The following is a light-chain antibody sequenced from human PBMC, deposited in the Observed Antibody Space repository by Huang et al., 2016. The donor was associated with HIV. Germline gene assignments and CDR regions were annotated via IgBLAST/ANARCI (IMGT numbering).Light chain of an antibody. Sequence: IHLTQSPSSLSAFVGDRVTITCRASQDISHYLAWYQLKPGMVPKLLIYGASTLQGGVPSRCSGTGSGADFTLTISSLQPEDFATYFCQQLNSYPLTFGGGTKVEIK. CDR3: QQLNSYPLT. V-gene: IGKV1-9*01. CDR1: QDISHY. CDR2: GAS. J-gene: IGKJ4*01.